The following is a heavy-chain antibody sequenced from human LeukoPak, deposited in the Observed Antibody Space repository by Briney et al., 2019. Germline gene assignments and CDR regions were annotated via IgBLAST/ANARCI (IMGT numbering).Heavy chain of an antibody. CDR3: AIGRDIAVAGPGGYFDH. J-gene: IGHJ4*02. Sequence: GGSLRLSCAASGFSFSDYHMNWLRQAPGKGLEWLSYISPGGETVYFADSLKGRFTISRDSAKNSLYLQMNSLTDEDTAMYYCAIGRDIAVAGPGGYFDHWGQGTLVTVSS. D-gene: IGHD6-19*01. V-gene: IGHV3-11*01. CDR2: ISPGGETV. CDR1: GFSFSDYH.